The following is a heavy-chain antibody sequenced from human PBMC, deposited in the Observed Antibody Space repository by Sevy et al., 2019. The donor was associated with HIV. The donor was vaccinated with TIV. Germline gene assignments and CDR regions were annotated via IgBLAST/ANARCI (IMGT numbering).Heavy chain of an antibody. Sequence: GGSLRLSCAASGFTVNSNYMTWVRQAPGKGLEGVSVIHSDDTTYHADSVKVRFTISSDNFKNTLYLHMSSLRAEVTAVYYCARGKSGYGYALNYWGQGTLVTVSS. CDR1: GFTVNSNY. V-gene: IGHV3-66*01. CDR3: ARGKSGYGYALNY. CDR2: IHSDDTT. D-gene: IGHD5-18*01. J-gene: IGHJ4*02.